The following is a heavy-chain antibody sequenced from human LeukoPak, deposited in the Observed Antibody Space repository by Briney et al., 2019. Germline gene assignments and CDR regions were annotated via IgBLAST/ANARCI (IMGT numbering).Heavy chain of an antibody. CDR3: ARETYLDAFDI. J-gene: IGHJ3*02. CDR1: GGSISSGSYY. Sequence: SETLSLTCTVSGGSISSGSYYWSWIRQPAGKGLEWIGRIYTSGSTNYNPSLKSRVTISVDTSKNQFSLKLSSVTAADTAVYYCARETYLDAFDIWGQGTMVTVSS. CDR2: IYTSGST. V-gene: IGHV4-61*02. D-gene: IGHD2/OR15-2a*01.